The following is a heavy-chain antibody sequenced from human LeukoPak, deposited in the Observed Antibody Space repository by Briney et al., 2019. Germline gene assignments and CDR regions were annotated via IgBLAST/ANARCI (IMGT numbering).Heavy chain of an antibody. CDR3: AKTREGIAVAEGILDY. J-gene: IGHJ4*02. V-gene: IGHV3-23*01. Sequence: GGFLRLSCAASGFTFSSYAMSWVRQAPGKGLEWVSAISGSGGSTYYADSVKGRFTISRDNSKNTLYLQMNSLRAEDTAVYYCAKTREGIAVAEGILDYWGQGTLVTVSS. CDR2: ISGSGGST. D-gene: IGHD6-19*01. CDR1: GFTFSSYA.